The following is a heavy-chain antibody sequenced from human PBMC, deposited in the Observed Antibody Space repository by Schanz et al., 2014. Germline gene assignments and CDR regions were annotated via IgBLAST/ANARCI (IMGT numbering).Heavy chain of an antibody. CDR2: IIPILGIA. CDR1: GGTFSTYT. J-gene: IGHJ6*03. V-gene: IGHV1-69*02. CDR3: ARVSMEFERGKSYYYYMDV. D-gene: IGHD3-10*01. Sequence: QLQLVQSGAEVKKPGSSVKVSCKASGGTFSTYTISWVRQAPGQGLEWMGRIIPILGIANYAQKFQDRVTMTRNTSISTAYMELNSLTSEDTAVYYCARVSMEFERGKSYYYYMDVWGRGTTVTVSS.